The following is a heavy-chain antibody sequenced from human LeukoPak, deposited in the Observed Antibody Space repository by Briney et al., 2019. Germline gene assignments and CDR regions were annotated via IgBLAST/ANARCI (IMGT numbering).Heavy chain of an antibody. CDR1: GFTFSSYA. CDR3: TKVRLSNLYYYYGMDV. CDR2: ISGSGGST. D-gene: IGHD2-21*02. V-gene: IGHV3-23*01. Sequence: GGSLRLSCAASGFTFSSYAMSWVRQAPGKGLEWVSAISGSGGSTYYADSVKGRFTISRDNSRNTLYLQMNSLRVADTAVYFCTKVRLSNLYYYYGMDVWGQGTTVTVSS. J-gene: IGHJ6*02.